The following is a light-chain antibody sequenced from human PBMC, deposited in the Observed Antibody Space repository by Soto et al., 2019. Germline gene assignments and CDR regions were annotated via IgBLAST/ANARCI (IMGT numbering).Light chain of an antibody. Sequence: QSVLTQPPSASGSPGQSVTISCTGTTSDVGDYNYVSWYQQQPGKAPKLMIYEVSKRPSGVPDRFSGSKSGNTASLTVSGLQAEDEADYYCSSYAASISVVFGGGTKLTVL. CDR3: SSYAASISVV. J-gene: IGLJ2*01. CDR1: TSDVGDYNY. CDR2: EVS. V-gene: IGLV2-8*01.